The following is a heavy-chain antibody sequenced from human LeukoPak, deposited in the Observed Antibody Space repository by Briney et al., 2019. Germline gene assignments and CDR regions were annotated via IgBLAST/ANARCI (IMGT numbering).Heavy chain of an antibody. D-gene: IGHD2-15*01. Sequence: GGSLRLSCAASGFTFSSHDMHWVRQAAGKGLECVSGFIPAGDRYYADSVKGRFTISRDNSKNTLYLQMNSLRAEDTAVYYCAKASGYCSGGSCYWVGASNWFDPWGQGTLVTVSS. CDR1: GFTFSSHD. CDR2: FIPAGDR. CDR3: AKASGYCSGGSCYWVGASNWFDP. J-gene: IGHJ5*02. V-gene: IGHV3-13*04.